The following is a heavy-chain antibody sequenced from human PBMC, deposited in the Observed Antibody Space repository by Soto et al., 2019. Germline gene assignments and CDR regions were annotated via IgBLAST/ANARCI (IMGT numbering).Heavy chain of an antibody. CDR1: GFMFSSYS. J-gene: IGHJ1*01. D-gene: IGHD4-17*01. V-gene: IGHV3-48*02. Sequence: EVQLVESGGGLVQPGGSLRLSCAASGFMFSSYSMNWVRQPPGKGLEWVSYISSSGNRIQYADSAEGRFTISRDNAKRSLYLQMNSLRDEDTAMYYCARVTASGEYASADFQDWGQGTRVAVSS. CDR3: ARVTASGEYASADFQD. CDR2: ISSSGNRI.